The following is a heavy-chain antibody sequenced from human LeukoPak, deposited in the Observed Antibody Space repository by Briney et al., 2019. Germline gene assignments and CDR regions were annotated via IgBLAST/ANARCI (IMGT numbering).Heavy chain of an antibody. V-gene: IGHV1-24*01. J-gene: IGHJ3*01. CDR3: ATALRLEALDL. CDR2: FDPEDGER. CDR1: GYTLTELS. Sequence: ASVKVSCNVSGYTLTELSMHWVRQAPGKGLEWMGGFDPEDGERIYAQKFQDRVTMTEDTSTDTAYMELRSLRSEDTAMYYCATALRLEALDLWGHGTMVTVSS. D-gene: IGHD3-16*01.